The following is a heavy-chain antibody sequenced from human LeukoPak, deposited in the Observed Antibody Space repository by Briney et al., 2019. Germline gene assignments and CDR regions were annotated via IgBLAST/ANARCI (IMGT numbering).Heavy chain of an antibody. J-gene: IGHJ4*02. V-gene: IGHV4-59*08. CDR2: IYDFVTS. Sequence: PSWALSLTFMFSGGFKLRYYWSAMRQPPGKGVAGIGYIYDFVTSNYNPSLKSRVTISLDTSKNQFSLKLRSVTAADTAVYYCARHRLMGYFDYCGQGTPVSVS. CDR3: ARHRLMGYFDY. CDR1: GGFKLRYY. D-gene: IGHD5-24*01.